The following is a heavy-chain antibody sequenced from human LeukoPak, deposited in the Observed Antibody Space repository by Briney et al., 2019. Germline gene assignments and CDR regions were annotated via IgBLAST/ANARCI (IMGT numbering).Heavy chain of an antibody. CDR3: ARGRISRDWFAHLDL. CDR1: GGSISSYH. Sequence: SETLSLTCTASGGSISSYHWSWIRQPPGKGLEWIGNINYDGSTNYNPSFKSRVTISVDTSKDQFPLKLTSVTAADTAVYYCARGRISRDWFAHLDLWGKGTLVTVSS. CDR2: INYDGST. D-gene: IGHD3/OR15-3a*01. J-gene: IGHJ5*02. V-gene: IGHV4-59*01.